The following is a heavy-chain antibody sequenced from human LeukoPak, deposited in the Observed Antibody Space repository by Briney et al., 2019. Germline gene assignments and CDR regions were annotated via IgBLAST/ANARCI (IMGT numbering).Heavy chain of an antibody. Sequence: GGSLRLSCAASGFTFSGSAMHWVRQASGKGLEWVGRIRSKANSYATAYAASVKGRLTISRDDSKITAYLQMNSLKTEDTAVYYCTRSAYDYVWGSPDYWGQGTLVTVSS. CDR1: GFTFSGSA. J-gene: IGHJ4*02. D-gene: IGHD3-16*01. V-gene: IGHV3-73*01. CDR3: TRSAYDYVWGSPDY. CDR2: IRSKANSYAT.